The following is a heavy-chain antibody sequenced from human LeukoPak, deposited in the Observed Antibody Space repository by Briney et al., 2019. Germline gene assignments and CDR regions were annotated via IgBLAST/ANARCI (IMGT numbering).Heavy chain of an antibody. CDR2: IYYTGST. CDR3: ARYNWNDGGWFDP. J-gene: IGHJ5*02. D-gene: IGHD1-1*01. V-gene: IGHV4-59*08. CDR1: GGSMHGYY. Sequence: SETLSLTCTVSGGSMHGYYWSWVRQAPGKALEWIGQIYYTGSTSYSPSLKSRVTFSLDTSKTQVSLNPNSVTAADTAVYYCARYNWNDGGWFDPWGQGTLVTVSS.